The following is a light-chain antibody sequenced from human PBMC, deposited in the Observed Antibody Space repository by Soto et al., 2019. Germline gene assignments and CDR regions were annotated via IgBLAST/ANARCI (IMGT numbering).Light chain of an antibody. CDR2: KAS. CDR1: QTITTS. CDR3: QQYDSYSLRT. Sequence: DIQMTQSPSTLSASVGDRVTITCRASQTITTSLGWYQQKPGKAPKLLIYKASSLESGVPSRFSGSGSGTEFTLTISSLQPDDFATYYCQQYDSYSLRTFGQGTKVEI. V-gene: IGKV1-5*03. J-gene: IGKJ1*01.